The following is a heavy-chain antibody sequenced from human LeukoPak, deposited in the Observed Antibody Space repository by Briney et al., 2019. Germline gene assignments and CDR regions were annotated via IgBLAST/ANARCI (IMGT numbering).Heavy chain of an antibody. D-gene: IGHD2-21*02. CDR1: EFTFSNFG. CDR3: AREEVTARAFDY. Sequence: GGSLRLSCAASEFTFSNFGMHWVRQAPGKGLEWVAVIWYDGSNKYYADSVKGRFTISRDNSENTLYLQMNSLRAEDTAVYYCAREEVTARAFDYWGQGTLVTVSS. J-gene: IGHJ4*02. CDR2: IWYDGSNK. V-gene: IGHV3-33*01.